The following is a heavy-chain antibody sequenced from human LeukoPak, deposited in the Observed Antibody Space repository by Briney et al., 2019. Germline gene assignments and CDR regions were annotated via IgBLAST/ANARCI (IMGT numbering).Heavy chain of an antibody. Sequence: ASVKVSCKASGGTFSSYAISWVRQAPGQGLEWMGWINPNSGGTNYAQKFQGRVTMTTDTSTSTAYMELRSLRSDDTAVYYCARGGAITMVRGVIPWDYWGQGTLVTVSS. V-gene: IGHV1-18*01. J-gene: IGHJ4*02. CDR1: GGTFSSYA. D-gene: IGHD3-10*01. CDR2: INPNSGGT. CDR3: ARGGAITMVRGVIPWDY.